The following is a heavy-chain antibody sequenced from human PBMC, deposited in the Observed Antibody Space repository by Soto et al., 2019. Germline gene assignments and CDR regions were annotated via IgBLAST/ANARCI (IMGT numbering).Heavy chain of an antibody. V-gene: IGHV2-5*02. D-gene: IGHD4-4*01. CDR1: GFSLSTTGVG. Sequence: SGPTLVNPTQTLTLTCTFSGFSLSTTGVGVGWIRQPPGKALEWLAIIYWDDDKRYSPSLKSRLTITKDTSNNQVVLTMTNMDPVATAKYYAARDSKRCFDCWGQGTLVTVSS. CDR2: IYWDDDK. CDR3: ARDSKRCFDC. J-gene: IGHJ4*02.